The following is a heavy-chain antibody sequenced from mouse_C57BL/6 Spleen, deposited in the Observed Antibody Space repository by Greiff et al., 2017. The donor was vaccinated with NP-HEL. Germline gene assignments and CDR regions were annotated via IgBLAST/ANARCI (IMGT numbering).Heavy chain of an antibody. D-gene: IGHD1-1*01. CDR3: ARGSHYGSSSWFAY. CDR2: INYDGSST. Sequence: EVQVVESEGGLVQPGSSMKLSCTASGFTFSDYYMAWVRQVPEKGLEWVANINYDGSSTYYLDSLKSRFIISRDNAKNILYLQMSSLKSEDTATYYCARGSHYGSSSWFAYWGQGTLVTVSA. V-gene: IGHV5-16*01. CDR1: GFTFSDYY. J-gene: IGHJ3*01.